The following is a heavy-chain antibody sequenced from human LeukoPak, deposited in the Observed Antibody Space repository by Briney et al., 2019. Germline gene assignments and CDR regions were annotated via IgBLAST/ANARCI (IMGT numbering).Heavy chain of an antibody. V-gene: IGHV4-39*01. D-gene: IGHD3-10*01. J-gene: IGHJ5*02. CDR3: ARLGGSGSYYNVPTPNWFDP. CDR2: IYYSGST. Sequence: PSETLSLTCTVSGGSISSSSYYWGWIRQPPGKGLEWIGSIYYSGSTYYNPSLKSRVTISVDTSKNQFSLKLSSVTAADTAVYYCARLGGSGSYYNVPTPNWFDPWGQGTLVTVSS. CDR1: GGSISSSSYY.